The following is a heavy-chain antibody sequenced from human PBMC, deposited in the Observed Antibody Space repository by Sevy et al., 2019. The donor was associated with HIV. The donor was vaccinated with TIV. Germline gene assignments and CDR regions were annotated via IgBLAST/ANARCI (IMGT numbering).Heavy chain of an antibody. D-gene: IGHD2-15*01. J-gene: IGHJ4*02. CDR3: AKDAGGGSSYFDY. Sequence: ASVKVSCKASGYSCTYSAMQWVRQAPGQGLEWMGWINAGNGNTKYSQKFKGRVTITRDTSARTAYLELSSLRPEDTAVYYCAKDAGGGSSYFDYWGQGTLVTVSS. CDR1: GYSCTYSA. CDR2: INAGNGNT. V-gene: IGHV1-3*01.